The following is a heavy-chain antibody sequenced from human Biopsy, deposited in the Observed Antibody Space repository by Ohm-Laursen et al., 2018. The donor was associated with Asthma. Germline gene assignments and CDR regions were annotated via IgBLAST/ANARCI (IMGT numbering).Heavy chain of an antibody. Sequence: SLRLSCSASGFTFSSSAMSWVHQAPGKGLERVSAITGSGGTTYYADSVRGRFTISRDNSKSTLFLQMDSLSAEDTAVYYCAKDFRGIAVAGDRGFDYWGQGTLVIVSS. CDR2: ITGSGGTT. CDR1: GFTFSSSA. V-gene: IGHV3-23*01. CDR3: AKDFRGIAVAGDRGFDY. D-gene: IGHD6-19*01. J-gene: IGHJ4*02.